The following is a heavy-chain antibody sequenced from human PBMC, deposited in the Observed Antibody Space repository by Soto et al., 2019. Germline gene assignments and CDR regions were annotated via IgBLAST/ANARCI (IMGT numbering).Heavy chain of an antibody. CDR1: GYTFTGYY. D-gene: IGHD3-22*01. J-gene: IGHJ5*02. CDR3: ARDLYYYDSSYGWLDP. V-gene: IGHV1-2*04. Sequence: QVQLVQSGAEVKKPGASVKVSCKASGYTFTGYYMHWVRQAPGQGLEWMGWINPNSGGTNYAQKLQGWVTMTRDTSMRTAYMELRRLRSDDTAVYYCARDLYYYDSSYGWLDPWGQGTLVTVSS. CDR2: INPNSGGT.